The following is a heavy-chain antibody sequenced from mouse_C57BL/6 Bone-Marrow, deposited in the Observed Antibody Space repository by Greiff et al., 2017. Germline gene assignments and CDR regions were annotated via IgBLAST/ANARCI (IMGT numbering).Heavy chain of an antibody. CDR2: IDPENGDT. Sequence: EVQLQQSGAELVRPGASVKLSCTASGFNIKDDYMHWVKQRPEQGLEWIGWIDPENGDTEYASKFQGKATITADTSSNTAYLQLSSLTSEDTAVYYCTNSNYFFDDWGKGTTLTVSS. V-gene: IGHV14-4*01. D-gene: IGHD2-5*01. CDR1: GFNIKDDY. J-gene: IGHJ2*01. CDR3: TNSNYFFDD.